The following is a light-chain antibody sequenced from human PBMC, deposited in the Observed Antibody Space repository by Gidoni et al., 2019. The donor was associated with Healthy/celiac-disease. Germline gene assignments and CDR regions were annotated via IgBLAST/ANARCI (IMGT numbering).Light chain of an antibody. CDR1: QSVSSN. CDR2: GAS. CDR3: QQYNNWPPT. V-gene: IGKV3-15*01. Sequence: EVVMTQSPATLSVSPGESATFSCRASQSVSSNLAWYQQKPGQAPRLLIYGASARATGIPARFSGSGSGTEFTLTISSLQSEDFAIYYCQQYNNWPPTFGQGTKVEI. J-gene: IGKJ1*01.